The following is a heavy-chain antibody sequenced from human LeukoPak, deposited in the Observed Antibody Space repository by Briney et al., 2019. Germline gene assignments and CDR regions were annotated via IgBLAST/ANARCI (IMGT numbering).Heavy chain of an antibody. CDR2: ITSSGNTM. J-gene: IGHJ5*02. CDR3: ARLRSKYWFDP. D-gene: IGHD4-11*01. V-gene: IGHV3-48*03. Sequence: TGGSLRLSCAASGFTVRSNYMNWVRQAPAKGLEWVSFITSSGNTMYYADSVKGRFTISRDNAKNSLYLQMNSLRADDTAVYYCARLRSKYWFDPWGQGTLVTVSS. CDR1: GFTVRSNY.